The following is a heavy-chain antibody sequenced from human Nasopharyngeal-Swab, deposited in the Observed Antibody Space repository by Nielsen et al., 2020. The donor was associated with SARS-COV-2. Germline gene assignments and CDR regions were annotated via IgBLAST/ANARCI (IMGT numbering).Heavy chain of an antibody. J-gene: IGHJ2*01. CDR1: GYSFRTYG. CDR3: TKDSTPSGRGWYFDL. V-gene: IGHV3-23*01. CDR2: IVGSGDISGSGGNT. Sequence: GGSLRLSCVASGYSFRTYGMSWVRQAPGKGLEWVAAIVGSGDISGSGGNTYYADSVKGRFTISRDNAKSSLYLQMDSLGPEDTALYYCTKDSTPSGRGWYFDLWGRGTLVTVSS. D-gene: IGHD2-15*01.